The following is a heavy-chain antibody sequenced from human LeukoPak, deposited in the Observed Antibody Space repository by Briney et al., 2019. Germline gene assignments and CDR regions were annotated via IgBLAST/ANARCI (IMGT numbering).Heavy chain of an antibody. Sequence: SETLSLTCAVYGGSFSGYYWSWIRQPPGKGLEWIGYIYYSGSTYYNPSLKSRVTISVDTSKNQFSLKLSSVTAADTAVYYCARETPPYYYGSGSSSNFDYWGQGTLVTVSS. CDR3: ARETPPYYYGSGSSSNFDY. CDR1: GGSFSGYY. V-gene: IGHV4-30-4*08. J-gene: IGHJ4*02. CDR2: IYYSGST. D-gene: IGHD3-10*01.